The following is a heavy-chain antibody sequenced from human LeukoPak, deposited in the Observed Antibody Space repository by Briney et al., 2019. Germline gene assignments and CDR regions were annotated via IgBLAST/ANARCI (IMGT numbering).Heavy chain of an antibody. D-gene: IGHD3-22*01. J-gene: IGHJ4*02. Sequence: PGGSLRLSCAASGFTYSSYGMHWVRQAPGKGLEWVAVISYDGSNKYYADSVKGRFTISRDNSKNTLYLQMNSLRAEGTAVYYCAKDRETYYYDSSGYYSGQGTLVTVSS. V-gene: IGHV3-30*18. CDR3: AKDRETYYYDSSGYY. CDR2: ISYDGSNK. CDR1: GFTYSSYG.